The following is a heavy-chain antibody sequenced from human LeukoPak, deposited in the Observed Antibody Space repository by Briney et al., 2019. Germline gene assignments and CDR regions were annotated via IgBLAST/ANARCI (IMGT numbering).Heavy chain of an antibody. CDR2: ITRSGGST. D-gene: IGHD5-24*01. V-gene: IGHV3-23*01. Sequence: GGSLRLSCAASGFTFSSYAMTWVRQAPGKGLEWVSGITRSGGSTYSADSVKGRFTISRDNSKNTLYLQMDSLRAEDTAIYYCAKCKRERWLQLSPFDYWGHGTLVTVSS. CDR3: AKCKRERWLQLSPFDY. J-gene: IGHJ4*01. CDR1: GFTFSSYA.